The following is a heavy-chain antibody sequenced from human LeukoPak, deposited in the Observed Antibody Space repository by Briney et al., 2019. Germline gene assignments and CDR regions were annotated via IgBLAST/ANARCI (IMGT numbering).Heavy chain of an antibody. D-gene: IGHD3-9*01. CDR2: IRYDGSNK. Sequence: PGGSLRLSCAASGFTFSNYGMHWVRQAPGKGLEWMAFIRYDGSNKYYADSVKGRFTISRDNSKNTLYLQMNSLRAEDTAVYYCAKDILTGTAHFDYWGQGTLVTVSS. J-gene: IGHJ4*02. CDR1: GFTFSNYG. V-gene: IGHV3-30*02. CDR3: AKDILTGTAHFDY.